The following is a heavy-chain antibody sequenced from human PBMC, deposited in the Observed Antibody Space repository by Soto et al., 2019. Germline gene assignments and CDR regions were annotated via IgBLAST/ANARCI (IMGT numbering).Heavy chain of an antibody. CDR2: IRPSSESM. V-gene: IGHV3-48*02. J-gene: IGHJ4*02. D-gene: IGHD2-21*02. Sequence: PGGSLRLSCAASGFTFSTYPMNWVRQAPGKGLEWVSNIRPSSESMSYADSVKGRFTVSRDNAKNSLSLQMNSLRDDDTAVYYCARDSDFAFDYWGQGTRVTVSS. CDR1: GFTFSTYP. CDR3: ARDSDFAFDY.